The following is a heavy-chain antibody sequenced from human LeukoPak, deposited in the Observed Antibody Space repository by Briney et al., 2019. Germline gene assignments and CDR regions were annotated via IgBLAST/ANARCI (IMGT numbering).Heavy chain of an antibody. CDR2: IYYSGST. Sequence: SETLSLTCTVSGGSISSYYWSWIRQPPGKGLEWIGYIYYSGSTNYNPSLKSRVTISVDTSKNQFSLKLSSVTAADTAVYYCASYATTDYYYGMDVWGQGTTVTVSS. V-gene: IGHV4-59*12. J-gene: IGHJ6*02. CDR1: GGSISSYY. CDR3: ASYATTDYYYGMDV. D-gene: IGHD1-1*01.